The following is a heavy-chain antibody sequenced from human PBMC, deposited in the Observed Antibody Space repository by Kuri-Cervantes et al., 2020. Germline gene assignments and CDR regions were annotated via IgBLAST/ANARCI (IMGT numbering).Heavy chain of an antibody. CDR2: MNPNSGNT. V-gene: IGHV1-8*01. CDR3: ARGGWNGYSSKFDY. D-gene: IGHD3-3*01. Sequence: ASVKVSCKASGYIFSSYDINWVRQATGQGLEWMGWMNPNSGNTAYAQKFRGRVTMTRNSSISTVYMELSSLRSEDTAVYFCARGGWNGYSSKFDYWGQGTVVTVSS. J-gene: IGHJ4*02. CDR1: GYIFSSYD.